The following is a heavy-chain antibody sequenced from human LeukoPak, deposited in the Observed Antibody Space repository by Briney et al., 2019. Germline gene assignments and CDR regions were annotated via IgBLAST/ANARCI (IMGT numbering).Heavy chain of an antibody. V-gene: IGHV4-39*01. D-gene: IGHD2-2*01. CDR1: GGSISSSSYY. CDR2: IYYSGST. J-gene: IGHJ4*02. Sequence: MPSETLSLTCTVSGGSISSSSYYWGWIRQPPGKGLEWIGSIYYSGSTCYNPSLKSRVTISVDTSKNQFSLKLSSVTAADTAVYYCARRPRYCSSTSCYRPSHYYFDYWGQGTLVTVSS. CDR3: ARRPRYCSSTSCYRPSHYYFDY.